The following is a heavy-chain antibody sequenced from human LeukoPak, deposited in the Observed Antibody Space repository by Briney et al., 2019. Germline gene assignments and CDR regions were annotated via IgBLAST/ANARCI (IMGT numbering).Heavy chain of an antibody. J-gene: IGHJ5*02. CDR1: GGSFSGYY. CDR3: ARHVPPHYYGDYQTQFDP. Sequence: SETLSLTCAVYGGSFSGYYWSWIRQPPGKGLEWIGEINHSGSTNYNPSLKSRVTISVDTSKNQFSLKLSSVTAADTAVYYCARHVPPHYYGDYQTQFDPWGQGTLVTVSS. D-gene: IGHD4-17*01. V-gene: IGHV4-34*01. CDR2: INHSGST.